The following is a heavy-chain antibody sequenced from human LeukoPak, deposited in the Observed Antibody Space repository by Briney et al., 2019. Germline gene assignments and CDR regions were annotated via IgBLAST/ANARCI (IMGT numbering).Heavy chain of an antibody. CDR3: AKFGSSGWYAAVY. CDR1: GFTFRNFA. Sequence: GGSLRLSCAGSGFTFRNFAMSWVRQAPGKGLEWVSGISGSGGTTYYADSVKGRFTISRDNSKNTLYLQMNRLRAEDTAVYYCAKFGSSGWYAAVYWGQGTLVTVSS. D-gene: IGHD6-19*01. V-gene: IGHV3-23*01. CDR2: ISGSGGTT. J-gene: IGHJ4*02.